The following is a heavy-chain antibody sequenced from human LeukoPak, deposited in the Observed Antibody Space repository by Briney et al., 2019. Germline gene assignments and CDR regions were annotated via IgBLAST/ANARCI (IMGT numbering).Heavy chain of an antibody. CDR1: GYTFTDYY. V-gene: IGHV1-2*02. CDR3: ARVGARITMVRGGINKYYFDY. J-gene: IGHJ4*02. CDR2: INPNSGGT. D-gene: IGHD3-10*01. Sequence: ASVKVSCKASGYTFTDYYIHWVRQAPGQGLEWMGRINPNSGGTDYAQKFQGRVTMTRDTSISTAYMELSRLRSDDTAVYYCARVGARITMVRGGINKYYFDYWGQGTLVTVSS.